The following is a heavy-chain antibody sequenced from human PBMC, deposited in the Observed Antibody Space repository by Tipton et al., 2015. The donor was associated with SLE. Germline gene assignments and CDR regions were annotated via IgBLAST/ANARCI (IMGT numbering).Heavy chain of an antibody. D-gene: IGHD6-13*01. CDR1: GGSISSHY. CDR2: IYYSGST. Sequence: LRLSCTVSGGSISSHYWSWIRQPPGKGLEWIGYIYYSGSTNYNPSLKSRVTISVDTSKNQFSLKLSSVTAAATAVYYCARGSSWSFDYWGQGTLVTVSS. V-gene: IGHV4-59*11. CDR3: ARGSSWSFDY. J-gene: IGHJ4*02.